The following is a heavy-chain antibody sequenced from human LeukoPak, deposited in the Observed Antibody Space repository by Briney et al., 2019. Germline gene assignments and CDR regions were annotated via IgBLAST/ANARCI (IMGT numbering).Heavy chain of an antibody. V-gene: IGHV4-34*01. D-gene: IGHD5-18*01. CDR3: ARGHSYGYYYYYYMDV. CDR2: INHSGST. J-gene: IGHJ6*03. Sequence: SETLSLTCAVYGGSFSGCYWSWIRQPPGKGPEWIGEINHSGSTNYNPSLKSRVTISVDTSKNQFSLKLSSVTAADTAVYYCARGHSYGYYYYYYMDVWAKGPRSPSP. CDR1: GGSFSGCY.